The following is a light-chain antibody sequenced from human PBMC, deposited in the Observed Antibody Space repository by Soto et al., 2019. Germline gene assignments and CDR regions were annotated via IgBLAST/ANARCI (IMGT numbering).Light chain of an antibody. CDR2: EVS. V-gene: IGLV2-23*02. Sequence: QSVLTQPASVSGSPGQSITISCTGTTNDVGSYALVSWYQHHPGKAPKVMIYEVSKRRSGVSNRFSGSKSGNTASMTISGLQAEDEADYYCCSYAGSGTLVFGGGTKVTVL. J-gene: IGLJ3*02. CDR1: TNDVGSYAL. CDR3: CSYAGSGTLV.